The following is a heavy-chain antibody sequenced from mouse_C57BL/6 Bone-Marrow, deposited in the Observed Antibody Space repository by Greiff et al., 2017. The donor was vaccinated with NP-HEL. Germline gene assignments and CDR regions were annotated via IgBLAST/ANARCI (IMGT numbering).Heavy chain of an antibody. CDR1: GFNIKDDY. V-gene: IGHV14-4*01. CDR2: IDPENGDT. J-gene: IGHJ2*01. D-gene: IGHD1-1*01. Sequence: VQLKESGAELVRPGASVKLSCTASGFNIKDDYMHWVKQRPEQGLEWIGWIDPENGDTEYASKFQGKATITADTSSNTAYLQLSSLTSEDTAVYYCTGIYYYGGDYFDYWGQGTTLTVSS. CDR3: TGIYYYGGDYFDY.